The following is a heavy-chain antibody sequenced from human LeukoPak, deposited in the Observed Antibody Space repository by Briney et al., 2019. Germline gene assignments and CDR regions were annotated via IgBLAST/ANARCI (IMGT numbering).Heavy chain of an antibody. V-gene: IGHV3-23*01. CDR1: GFTFSRYW. J-gene: IGHJ4*02. CDR2: IRGSGSST. Sequence: GGSLRLSCAASGFTFSRYWMSWARQAPGRGLEWVSGIRGSGSSTYNADSVKGRFTISRDNSKNTLYLQMSSLRAEDTALYYCAKSFLTVTTFLDYWGQGTLVTVSS. CDR3: AKSFLTVTTFLDY. D-gene: IGHD4-17*01.